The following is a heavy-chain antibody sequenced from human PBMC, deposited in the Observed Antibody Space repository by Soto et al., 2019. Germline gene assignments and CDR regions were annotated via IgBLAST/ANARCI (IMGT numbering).Heavy chain of an antibody. CDR1: GFTFSSYA. D-gene: IGHD1-1*01. Sequence: GESLKISCAASGFTFSSYAMSWVRQAPGKGLEWVSAISGSGGSTYYADSVKGRFTISRDNSKNTLYLQMNSLRAEDTAVYYCAKEMRPGTTFDYWGQGTLVTVSS. V-gene: IGHV3-23*01. CDR3: AKEMRPGTTFDY. J-gene: IGHJ4*02. CDR2: ISGSGGST.